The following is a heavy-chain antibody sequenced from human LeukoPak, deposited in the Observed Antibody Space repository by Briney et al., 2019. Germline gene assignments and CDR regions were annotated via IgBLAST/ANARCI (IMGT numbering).Heavy chain of an antibody. Sequence: KPSETLSLTCTVSGGSISSYYWSWIRQPPGEGLGWIGYIYYSGSTNYNPSLKSRVTISVDTSKNQSSLKLSSVTAADTAVYYCAREGLGYGDYGFDPWGQGTLVTVSS. CDR2: IYYSGST. D-gene: IGHD4-17*01. CDR3: AREGLGYGDYGFDP. CDR1: GGSISSYY. V-gene: IGHV4-59*01. J-gene: IGHJ5*02.